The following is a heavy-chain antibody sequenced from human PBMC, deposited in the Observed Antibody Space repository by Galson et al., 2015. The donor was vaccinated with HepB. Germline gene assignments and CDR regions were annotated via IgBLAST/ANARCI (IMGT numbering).Heavy chain of an antibody. D-gene: IGHD6-13*01. J-gene: IGHJ4*01. Sequence: SLRLSCAASGFTLSSHWMSWVRQAPGKGLEWVANIMRDGSKIDYVDPVKGRFTISRDNAKNSLYLQMNSLRAEDTAVYYCARDQGWYRFDYWGQVTLVTVSS. CDR3: ARDQGWYRFDY. V-gene: IGHV3-7*03. CDR1: GFTLSSHW. CDR2: IMRDGSKI.